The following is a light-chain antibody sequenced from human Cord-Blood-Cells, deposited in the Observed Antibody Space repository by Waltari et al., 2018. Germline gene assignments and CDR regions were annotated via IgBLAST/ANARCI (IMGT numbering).Light chain of an antibody. CDR2: AAS. CDR1: QSISSY. J-gene: IGKJ1*01. Sequence: DIPMTQSPSSLSASVGDRATTPCRASQSISSYLNWYQQKPGKAPKLLIYAASSLQSGVPSRFSGSGSGTDFTLTISSLQPEDFATYYCQQSYSTPPWTFGQGTKVEIK. V-gene: IGKV1-39*01. CDR3: QQSYSTPPWT.